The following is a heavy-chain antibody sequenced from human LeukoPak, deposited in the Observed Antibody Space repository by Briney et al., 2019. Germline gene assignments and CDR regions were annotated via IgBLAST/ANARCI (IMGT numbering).Heavy chain of an antibody. Sequence: GGSLRLSCAASGFTFSSYAMHWVRQAPSKGLEWVAVISYDGSNKYYADSVKGRFTISRDNSKNTLYLQMNSLRAEDTAVYYCARADYGDYQLRIWGQGTMVTVSS. D-gene: IGHD4-17*01. CDR1: GFTFSSYA. J-gene: IGHJ3*02. CDR2: ISYDGSNK. V-gene: IGHV3-30*04. CDR3: ARADYGDYQLRI.